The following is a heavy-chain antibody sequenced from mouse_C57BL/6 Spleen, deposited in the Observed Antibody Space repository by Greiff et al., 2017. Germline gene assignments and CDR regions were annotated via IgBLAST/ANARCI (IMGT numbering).Heavy chain of an antibody. CDR3: ARSLHHYYGSSYGGFAY. CDR2: IRNKANGYTT. V-gene: IGHV7-3*01. D-gene: IGHD1-1*01. CDR1: GFTFTDYY. Sequence: EVKLMESGGGLVQPGGSLSLSCAASGFTFTDYYMSWVRQPPGKALEWLGFIRNKANGYTTEYSASVKGRFTISRDNSQSILYLQMNALRAEDSATYYCARSLHHYYGSSYGGFAYWGQGTLVTVSA. J-gene: IGHJ3*01.